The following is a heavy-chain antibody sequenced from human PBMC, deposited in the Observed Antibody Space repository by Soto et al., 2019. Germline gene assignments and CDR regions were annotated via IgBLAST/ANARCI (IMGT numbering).Heavy chain of an antibody. CDR2: IKYDGSEK. CDR3: ARGFDYFDY. Sequence: EVQLVESGGGLVQPGGSLRLSCAASGFTFSNYWMSWVRQAPGKGLEWVANIKYDGSEKYYVDSVKGRFTFSRDNAKNSLYLQMNSLRVEDTAVYYCARGFDYFDYWGQGSLVTVSS. CDR1: GFTFSNYW. V-gene: IGHV3-7*01. J-gene: IGHJ4*02.